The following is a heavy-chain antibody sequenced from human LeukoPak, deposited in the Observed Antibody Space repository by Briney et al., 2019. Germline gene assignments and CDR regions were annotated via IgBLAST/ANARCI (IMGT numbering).Heavy chain of an antibody. CDR2: NYYSGST. Sequence: SETLSLTCTVSGGSISSSSYYWGWIRQPPGKGLEWIGSNYYSGSTYYNPSLKSRVTISVDTSKNQFSLKLSSVTAADTAVYYCARNPLPKQQLVPLYHYYMDVWGKGTTVTVSS. V-gene: IGHV4-39*01. CDR1: GGSISSSSYY. J-gene: IGHJ6*03. CDR3: ARNPLPKQQLVPLYHYYMDV. D-gene: IGHD6-13*01.